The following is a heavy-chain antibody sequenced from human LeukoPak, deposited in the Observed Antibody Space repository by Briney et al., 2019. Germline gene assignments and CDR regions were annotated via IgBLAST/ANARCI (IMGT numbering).Heavy chain of an antibody. V-gene: IGHV3-69-1*01. J-gene: IGHJ4*02. CDR1: GFTFSNYA. CDR2: ITSSSTV. Sequence: GGSLRLSCAASGFTFSNYAMTWVRQAPGKGLEWVSYITSSSTVYAGSVKGRFTISRDNAKNSLFLQMNSLRAEDTAVYYCARDCSGPKCYFIDYWGQGALVTVSS. CDR3: ARDCSGPKCYFIDY. D-gene: IGHD2-15*01.